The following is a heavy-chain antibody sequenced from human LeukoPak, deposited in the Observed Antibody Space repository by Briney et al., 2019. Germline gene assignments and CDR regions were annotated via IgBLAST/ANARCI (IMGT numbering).Heavy chain of an antibody. CDR3: AKEPNDFWSGNSYYFHY. J-gene: IGHJ4*02. V-gene: IGHV3-23*01. CDR1: GFIFTTYW. D-gene: IGHD3-3*01. Sequence: GGSLRLSCAASGFIFTTYWMSWVRQAPGKGLEWVSATGGSGVNTRYADSVKGRFTISRDNSKNTLYLQMNSLRSEDTAEYYCAKEPNDFWSGNSYYFHYWGQGAVVTVSS. CDR2: TGGSGVNT.